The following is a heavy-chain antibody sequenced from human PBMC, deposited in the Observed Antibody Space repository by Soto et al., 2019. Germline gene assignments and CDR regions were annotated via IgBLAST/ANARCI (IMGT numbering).Heavy chain of an antibody. J-gene: IGHJ2*01. D-gene: IGHD6-19*01. CDR2: ISGSGGST. V-gene: IGHV3-23*01. CDR3: AKVPGPGYRSGWPTWYFDL. CDR1: GFTFSSYA. Sequence: VQLLESGGGLVQPGGSLRLSCAASGFTFSSYAMSWVRPAPGKGLEWVPAISGSGGSTYYADSGKGRFTISTDNSKTTLYLQMNSLRAEDTAVYYCAKVPGPGYRSGWPTWYFDLWGRGTLVTVSS.